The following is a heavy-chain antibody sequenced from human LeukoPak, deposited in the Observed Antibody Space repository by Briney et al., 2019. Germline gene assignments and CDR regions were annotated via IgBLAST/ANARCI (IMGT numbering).Heavy chain of an antibody. J-gene: IGHJ4*02. CDR3: AREYNWNYGRYFDY. Sequence: GGSLRLSCAASGFTFSSYGMHWVRQAPGKGLEWVAFIRYDGSNKYYADSVKGRFTISRDNAKNSLYLQMNSLRAEDTAVYYCAREYNWNYGRYFDYWGQGTLVTVSS. V-gene: IGHV3-30*02. CDR1: GFTFSSYG. CDR2: IRYDGSNK. D-gene: IGHD1-7*01.